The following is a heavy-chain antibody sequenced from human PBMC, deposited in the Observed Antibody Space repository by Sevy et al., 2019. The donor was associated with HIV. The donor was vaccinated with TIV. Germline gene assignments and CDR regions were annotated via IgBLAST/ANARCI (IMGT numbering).Heavy chain of an antibody. J-gene: IGHJ5*02. CDR1: GYTFTSYD. CDR3: ASAASGGAASGGETYGWFDP. Sequence: ASVKVSCKASGYTFTSYDINWVRQTTGQGLEWMGWMNPNSGNTGYAQKFQGRVTMTRNTSISTAYMELSSLTSEDTAVYYCASAASGGAASGGETYGWFDPWGQGTLVTVSS. CDR2: MNPNSGNT. V-gene: IGHV1-8*01. D-gene: IGHD3-16*01.